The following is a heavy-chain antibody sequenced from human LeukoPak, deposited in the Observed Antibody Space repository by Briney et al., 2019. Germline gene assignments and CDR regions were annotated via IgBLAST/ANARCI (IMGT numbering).Heavy chain of an antibody. CDR3: PRQPWSGLYYFDY. J-gene: IGHJ4*02. CDR2: INHSGST. CDR1: GGSFSGYY. Sequence: SETLSLTCAVYGGSFSGYYWSWIRQPPGKGLEWIGEINHSGSTNYNPSLKSRVTISVDTSKNQFSLKLSSVTAADTAVYYCPRQPWSGLYYFDYWGQGTLVTVSS. D-gene: IGHD3-10*01. V-gene: IGHV4-34*01.